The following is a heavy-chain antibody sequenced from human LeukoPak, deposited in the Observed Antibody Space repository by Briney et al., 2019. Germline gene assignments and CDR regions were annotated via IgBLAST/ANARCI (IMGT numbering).Heavy chain of an antibody. CDR2: IGGRDSGT. J-gene: IGHJ3*02. Sequence: GASLRLSCAASGFIFSNYAMSWVRQAPGKGLEWVSAIGGRDSGTYYADSVRGRFTVSRDDPKNTLYLQMNSLRAEDTAVYYCARGSGVLLWFGELGFDAFDIWGQGTMVTVSS. CDR3: ARGSGVLLWFGELGFDAFDI. D-gene: IGHD3-10*01. CDR1: GFIFSNYA. V-gene: IGHV3-23*01.